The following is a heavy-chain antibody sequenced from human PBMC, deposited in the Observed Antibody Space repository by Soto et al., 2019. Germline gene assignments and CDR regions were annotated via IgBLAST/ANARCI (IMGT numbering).Heavy chain of an antibody. CDR3: ARDRIEYSSSVYYYYGMDV. D-gene: IGHD6-6*01. V-gene: IGHV4-59*01. CDR1: GCSISSYY. CDR2: IYYSGST. J-gene: IGHJ6*02. Sequence: PSETLSLTSTVSGCSISSYYLSWIRQPPGKGLEWIGYIYYSGSTNYNPSLKSRVTISVDTSKNQFSLKLSSVTAADTAVYYCARDRIEYSSSVYYYYGMDVWGQGTTVTVSS.